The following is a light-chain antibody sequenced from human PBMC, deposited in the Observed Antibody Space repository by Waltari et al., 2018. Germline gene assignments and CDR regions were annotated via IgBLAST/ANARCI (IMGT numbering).Light chain of an antibody. Sequence: QSALTQPRSVSGSPGQSVTISCTGPTSDVGGDNYVSWYQQHPGKAPKLMIYDVSKRPSGVPDRFSGSKSGNTASLTISGLQAEDEADYYCCSYAGSYTFDVVFGGGTKLTVL. CDR1: TSDVGGDNY. V-gene: IGLV2-11*01. J-gene: IGLJ2*01. CDR2: DVS. CDR3: CSYAGSYTFDVV.